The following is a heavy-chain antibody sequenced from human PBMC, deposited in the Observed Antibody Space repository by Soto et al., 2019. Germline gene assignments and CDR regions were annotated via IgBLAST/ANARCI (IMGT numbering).Heavy chain of an antibody. V-gene: IGHV4-31*03. J-gene: IGHJ6*03. CDR2: IYYSGST. D-gene: IGHD3-10*01. CDR3: ARGFGEDERYYMDV. Sequence: SETLSLTCTVSGGSISSGGYYWSWIRQHPGKGLEWIGYIYYSGSTYYNPSLKSRVTISVDTSKNQFSLKLSSVTAADTAVYYCARGFGEDERYYMDVWGKGTTVAVSS. CDR1: GGSISSGGYY.